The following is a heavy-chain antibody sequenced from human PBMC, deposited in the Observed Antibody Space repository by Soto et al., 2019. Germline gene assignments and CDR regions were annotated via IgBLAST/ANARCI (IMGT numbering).Heavy chain of an antibody. CDR3: ARDRGIVVVPAATNNWFDP. Sequence: QVQLVQSGAEVKKPGSSVKVSCKASGGTFSSYAISWVRQAPGQGLEWMGGIIPIFGTANYAQKFTGRVTITADKSTSTAYMELSSLRSEDTAVYYCARDRGIVVVPAATNNWFDPWGQGTLVTVSS. J-gene: IGHJ5*02. D-gene: IGHD2-2*01. CDR1: GGTFSSYA. V-gene: IGHV1-69*06. CDR2: IIPIFGTA.